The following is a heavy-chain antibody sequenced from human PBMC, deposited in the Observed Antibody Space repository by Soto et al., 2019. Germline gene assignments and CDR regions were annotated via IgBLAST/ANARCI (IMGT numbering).Heavy chain of an antibody. CDR1: GGSISSGGYY. CDR2: IYYSGST. D-gene: IGHD4-17*01. V-gene: IGHV4-31*01. Sequence: QVQLQESGPGLVKPSQTLSLTCTVSGGSISSGGYYWSWIRQHPGKGLEWIGYIYYSGSTYYHPSLKSLVTISVDTSKNQFSLKLIFVTDADTAVYYFARSSHSTVTTFDYWGQGTLVTVSS. CDR3: ARSSHSTVTTFDY. J-gene: IGHJ4*02.